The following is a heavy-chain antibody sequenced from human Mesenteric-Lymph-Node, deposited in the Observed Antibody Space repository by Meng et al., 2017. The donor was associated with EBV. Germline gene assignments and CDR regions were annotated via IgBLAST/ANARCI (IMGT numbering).Heavy chain of an antibody. J-gene: IGHJ4*02. V-gene: IGHV1-3*01. Sequence: QVQFCQSGAEGKKPGAPVKVSCKASGFTFTTYAMHWLRQAPGQSLEWMGWINVGSGDTKYLQKLQGRVTITRDTSASTTYLELSSLRSEDTAVYYCARGRTTVTSRYFDYWGQGSLVTVSS. CDR3: ARGRTTVTSRYFDY. CDR2: INVGSGDT. D-gene: IGHD4-17*01. CDR1: GFTFTTYA.